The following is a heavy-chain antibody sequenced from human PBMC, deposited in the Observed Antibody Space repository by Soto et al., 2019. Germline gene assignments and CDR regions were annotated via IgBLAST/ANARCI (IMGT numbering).Heavy chain of an antibody. V-gene: IGHV4-30-4*01. D-gene: IGHD3-10*01. CDR2: FHSSGAT. CDR3: ASIWFGDFEY. J-gene: IGHJ4*02. Sequence: PSETLSLTCTVSGGSISSADYYWSWIRQPPGKGLEWIGYFHSSGATYKDPSLKSRVTISVDTSKNQISLKLDSVTAADTAVYYCASIWFGDFEYWGQGTLVTVS. CDR1: GGSISSADYY.